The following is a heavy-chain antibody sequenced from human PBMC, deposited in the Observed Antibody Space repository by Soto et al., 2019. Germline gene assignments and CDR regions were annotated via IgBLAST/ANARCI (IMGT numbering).Heavy chain of an antibody. CDR3: ARDRLELRKTAAIGYYYYGMDV. CDR1: GGTFSSYA. J-gene: IGHJ6*02. V-gene: IGHV1-69*13. Sequence: GASVKVSCKASGGTFSSYAISWVRQAPGQGLEWMGGIIPIFGTANYAQKFQGRVTITADESTSTAYMEVSSLRSEDTAVYYCARDRLELRKTAAIGYYYYGMDVWGQGNTVTVSS. D-gene: IGHD1-7*01. CDR2: IIPIFGTA.